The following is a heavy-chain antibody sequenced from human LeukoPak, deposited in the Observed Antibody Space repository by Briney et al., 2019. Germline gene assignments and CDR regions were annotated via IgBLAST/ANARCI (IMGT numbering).Heavy chain of an antibody. D-gene: IGHD5-18*01. CDR3: ARYCERGYSHGLC. CDR1: GFTFSAYS. V-gene: IGHV3-21*01. Sequence: PGGSLRLSCAASGFTFSAYSMNWVRQAPGKGLEWVATITGDSTYISHADSVKGRFIISRDNAKNSVYLQMNSLRAEDTAVYYCARYCERGYSHGLCWGQGTLVTVSS. CDR2: ITGDSTYI. J-gene: IGHJ4*02.